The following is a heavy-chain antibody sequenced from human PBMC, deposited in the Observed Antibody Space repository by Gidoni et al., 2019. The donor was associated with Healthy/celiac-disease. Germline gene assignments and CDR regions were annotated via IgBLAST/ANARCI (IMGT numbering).Heavy chain of an antibody. CDR3: ARLDSSSWYRRWFDP. Sequence: QVQLVQSGAEVKKPGASVKVSCKASGYTFTSYAMHWVRQAPGQRLEWMGWINAGNGNTKYSQKFQGRVTITRDTSASTAYMELSSLRSEDTAVYYCARLDSSSWYRRWFDPWGQGTLVTVSS. D-gene: IGHD6-13*01. V-gene: IGHV1-3*01. CDR1: GYTFTSYA. CDR2: INAGNGNT. J-gene: IGHJ5*02.